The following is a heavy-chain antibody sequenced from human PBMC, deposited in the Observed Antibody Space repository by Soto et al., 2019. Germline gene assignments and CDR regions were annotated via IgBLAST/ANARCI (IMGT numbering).Heavy chain of an antibody. J-gene: IGHJ5*02. CDR1: IYSISSGYY. V-gene: IGHV4-38-2*01. CDR3: ARASTPYFDWLSAFDP. Sequence: PSETLSLTCAVSIYSISSGYYWGWIRQPPGKGLEWIGNIDHSGSTYYNPSLKSRVTMSVDTSKNQFSLKLSSVTAADTAVYYCARASTPYFDWLSAFDPWGQGTLVTVSS. CDR2: IDHSGST. D-gene: IGHD3-9*01.